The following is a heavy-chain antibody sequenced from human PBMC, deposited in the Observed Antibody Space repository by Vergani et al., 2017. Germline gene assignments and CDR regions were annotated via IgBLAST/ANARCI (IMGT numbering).Heavy chain of an antibody. CDR2: IYYSGST. D-gene: IGHD3-10*01. V-gene: IGHV4-59*01. Sequence: QVQLQESGPGLVKPSETLSLTCTVSGGSISSYYWSWIRQPPGKGLEWIGYIYYSGSTNYNPSLKSRVTLSVDTSKNQFSLKLSSVTAADTAVYYCARGRHYGSGSYSVRNYYYYYMDVWGKGTTVTVSS. J-gene: IGHJ6*03. CDR3: ARGRHYGSGSYSVRNYYYYYMDV. CDR1: GGSISSYY.